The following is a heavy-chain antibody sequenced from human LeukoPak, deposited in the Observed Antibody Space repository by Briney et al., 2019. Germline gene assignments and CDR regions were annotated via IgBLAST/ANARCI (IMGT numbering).Heavy chain of an antibody. V-gene: IGHV3-72*01. Sequence: GGSLRLSCAASGFTFSDRYMDWVRQAPGKGLEWVGRIRDKANSYTTEYAASVKGRFTMSRDDSKNSLYLQMNSLKTEDTAVYYCAREHKVSDALDIWGQGTMVTVSS. CDR3: AREHKVSDALDI. D-gene: IGHD2-8*01. CDR1: GFTFSDRY. CDR2: IRDKANSYTT. J-gene: IGHJ3*02.